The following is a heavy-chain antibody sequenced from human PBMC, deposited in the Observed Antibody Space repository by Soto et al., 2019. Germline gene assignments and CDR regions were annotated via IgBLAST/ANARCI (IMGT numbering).Heavy chain of an antibody. V-gene: IGHV4-59*01. CDR2: ISYPGSP. Sequence: SETLSLTCNVSGGFIATKYWSWIRQPPGKTLEWIVHISYPGSPTYNPSLKSRGTIPEGTSKKTVSLKLIPVTAEDTAVYYCARSTATRQPFDYLGQGTLITVSS. CDR3: ARSTATRQPFDY. CDR1: GGFIATKY. J-gene: IGHJ4*02. D-gene: IGHD5-12*01.